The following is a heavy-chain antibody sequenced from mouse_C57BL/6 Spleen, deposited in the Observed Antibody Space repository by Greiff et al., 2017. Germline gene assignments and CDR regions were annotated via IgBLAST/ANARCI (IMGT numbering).Heavy chain of an antibody. CDR2: IHPNSGST. V-gene: IGHV1-64*01. J-gene: IGHJ2*01. D-gene: IGHD2-3*01. CDR1: GYTFTSYW. Sequence: QVQLQQPGAELVKPGASVKLSCKASGYTFTSYWMHWVKQRPGQGLEWIGMIHPNSGSTNYNEKFKSKATLTVDKSSSTAYMQLSSLTSEDSAVYYCARKGGRLLPPFDYWGQGTTLTVSS. CDR3: ARKGGRLLPPFDY.